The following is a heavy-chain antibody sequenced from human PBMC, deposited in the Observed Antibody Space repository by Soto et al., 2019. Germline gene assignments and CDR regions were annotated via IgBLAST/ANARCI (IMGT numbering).Heavy chain of an antibody. V-gene: IGHV1-69*13. CDR2: IIPMFNTS. Sequence: GASVKVSCKASGGTFNGHSFSWVLQAPGQGLEWMGSIIPMFNTSTYAQRFQGRVTITADESTTTAYMDLSSLTSEDTAVYYCTSDDTVLVGADSAFDIWGQGTLVTVSS. J-gene: IGHJ3*02. CDR3: TSDDTVLVGADSAFDI. D-gene: IGHD4-17*01. CDR1: GGTFNGHS.